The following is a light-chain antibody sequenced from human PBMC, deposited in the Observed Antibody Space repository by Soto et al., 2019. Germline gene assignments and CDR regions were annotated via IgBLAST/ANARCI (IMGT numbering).Light chain of an antibody. Sequence: VVLTQSPGTVSLSPGDRATLSCRASQSVSNNLIAWYQHKPGQAPRLLIYAASSRATGIPDRFSGSGSGTDLTLTISRLEPEDFAVYYCPLYGRTITWAFGQGTKVEVK. CDR3: PLYGRTITWA. CDR2: AAS. CDR1: QSVSNNL. J-gene: IGKJ1*01. V-gene: IGKV3-20*01.